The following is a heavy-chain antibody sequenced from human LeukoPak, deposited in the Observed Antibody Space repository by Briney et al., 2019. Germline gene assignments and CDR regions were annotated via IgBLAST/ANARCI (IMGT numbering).Heavy chain of an antibody. CDR3: ARSPRAGVTPWFFDY. J-gene: IGHJ4*02. CDR2: MYYSGST. CDR1: GDSISNSY. V-gene: IGHV4-59*08. D-gene: IGHD3-10*01. Sequence: PSETLSLTCTVSGDSISNSYWSWIRQPPGKGLEWIGYMYYSGSTNYNPSLKSRVTTSMDTFENQFSLKLTSVTAADTAVYYCARSPRAGVTPWFFDYWGQGTLVAVSS.